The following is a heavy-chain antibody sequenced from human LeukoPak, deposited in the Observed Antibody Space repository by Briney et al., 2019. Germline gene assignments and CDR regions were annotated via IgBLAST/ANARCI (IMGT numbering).Heavy chain of an antibody. J-gene: IGHJ4*02. CDR1: GFTFSSYS. CDR2: ISSSSSYI. V-gene: IGHV3-21*01. Sequence: GGSLRLSCAASGFTFSSYSMNWVRQAPGKGLEWVSSISSSSSYIYYADSVKGRFTISRDSAKNSLYLQMNSLRAEDTAVYYCAREQRPGIAAAGTDWGQGTLVTVSS. CDR3: AREQRPGIAAAGTD. D-gene: IGHD6-13*01.